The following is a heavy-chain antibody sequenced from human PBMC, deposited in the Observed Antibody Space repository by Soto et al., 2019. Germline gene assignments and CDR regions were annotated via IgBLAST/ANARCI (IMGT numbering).Heavy chain of an antibody. V-gene: IGHV3-33*01. D-gene: IGHD2-2*01. Sequence: AGGSLRLSCAASGFTFSSYGMHWVRQAPGKGLEWVAVIWSDGNNKYYADSVKGRFTISRDNSKNTPYLQMNSLRAEDTALYFWSRGGYCSSTSCRYYYYYGMDVWGQGTTVTVSS. CDR2: IWSDGNNK. J-gene: IGHJ6*02. CDR1: GFTFSSYG. CDR3: SRGGYCSSTSCRYYYYYGMDV.